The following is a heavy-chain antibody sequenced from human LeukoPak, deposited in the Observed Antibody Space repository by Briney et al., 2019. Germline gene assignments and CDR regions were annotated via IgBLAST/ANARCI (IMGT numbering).Heavy chain of an antibody. CDR3: ARDRGTMIVVAHDAFDI. D-gene: IGHD3-22*01. J-gene: IGHJ3*02. CDR1: GGSISSYY. CDR2: IYTSGST. Sequence: SETLSLTCTVSGGSISSYYWSWIRQPAGKGLEWIGRIYTSGSTNYNPSLKSRVTMSVDTSKNQFSLKLSSVTAADTAVYYCARDRGTMIVVAHDAFDIWGQGTMVTVSS. V-gene: IGHV4-4*07.